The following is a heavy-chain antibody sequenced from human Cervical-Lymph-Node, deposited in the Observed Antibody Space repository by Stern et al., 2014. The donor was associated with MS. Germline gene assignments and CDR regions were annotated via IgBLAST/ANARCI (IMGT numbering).Heavy chain of an antibody. V-gene: IGHV3-30*04. CDR1: GFTFSSFA. CDR2: VSNDGRNK. Sequence: VQLVQSGGGVVQPGRSLRLSCAASGFTFSSFAMHWVRQTPDKGLEWVALVSNDGRNKQYADSVKGRFTISRDNSENTLYLQMSRLRPDDTAIYYCKVSSSREALYHWGQGTLVTVSS. CDR3: KVSSSREALYH. D-gene: IGHD2-2*01. J-gene: IGHJ4*02.